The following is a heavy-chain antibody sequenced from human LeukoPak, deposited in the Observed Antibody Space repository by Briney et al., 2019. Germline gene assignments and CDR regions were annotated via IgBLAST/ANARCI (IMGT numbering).Heavy chain of an antibody. CDR1: GFTFSSYA. Sequence: GSLRLSCAASGFTFSSYAMSWVRQAPGKGLEWVSAISGSGGSTYYADSVKGRFTISRDNSKNTLYLQMNSLRAEDTAVYYCARLWFGELLYPLDYWGQGTLVTVSS. D-gene: IGHD3-10*01. CDR2: ISGSGGST. CDR3: ARLWFGELLYPLDY. J-gene: IGHJ4*02. V-gene: IGHV3-23*01.